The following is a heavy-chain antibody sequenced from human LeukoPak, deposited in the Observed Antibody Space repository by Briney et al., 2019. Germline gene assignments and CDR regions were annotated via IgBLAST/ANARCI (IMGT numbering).Heavy chain of an antibody. CDR1: GFTFSSYA. V-gene: IGHV3-23*01. D-gene: IGHD6-13*01. Sequence: PGGSLRLSCAASGFTFSSYAKSWVRQAPGKGLEWVSAISGSGGSTYYADSVKGRFTISRDNSKNTLYLQMNSLRAEDTAVYYCARHYSSSWYGYFDYWGQGTLVTVSS. J-gene: IGHJ4*02. CDR2: ISGSGGST. CDR3: ARHYSSSWYGYFDY.